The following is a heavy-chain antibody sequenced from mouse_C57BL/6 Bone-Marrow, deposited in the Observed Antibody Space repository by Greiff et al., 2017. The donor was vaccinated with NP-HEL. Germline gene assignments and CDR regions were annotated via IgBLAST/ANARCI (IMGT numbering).Heavy chain of an antibody. CDR3: ARSGNCLYAMDY. D-gene: IGHD2-1*01. J-gene: IGHJ4*01. Sequence: QVQLQQSGAELMKPGASVKLSCKATGYTFTGYWIEWVKQRPGHGLEWIGEILPGSGSTNYNEKFKGKATFTADTSSNTAYMQLSGLTTEDSAIYYCARSGNCLYAMDYWGQGTSVTVSS. CDR1: GYTFTGYW. CDR2: ILPGSGST. V-gene: IGHV1-9*01.